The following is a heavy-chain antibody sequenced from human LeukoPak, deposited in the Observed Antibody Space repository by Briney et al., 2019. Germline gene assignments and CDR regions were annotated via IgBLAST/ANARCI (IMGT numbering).Heavy chain of an antibody. J-gene: IGHJ3*02. CDR2: IYYSGST. D-gene: IGHD3-3*01. CDR3: ARVRFLEWLPDAFGI. Sequence: SETLSLTCTVSGGSISSGDYYWSWIRQPPGKGLEWNGYIYYSGSTYYNPSLKSRVTISVDTSKNQFSLKLSSVTAADTAVYYCARVRFLEWLPDAFGIWGQGTMVTVSS. V-gene: IGHV4-30-4*08. CDR1: GGSISSGDYY.